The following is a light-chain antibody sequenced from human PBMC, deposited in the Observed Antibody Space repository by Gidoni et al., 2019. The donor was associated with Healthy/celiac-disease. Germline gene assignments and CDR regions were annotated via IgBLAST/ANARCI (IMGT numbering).Light chain of an antibody. CDR3: QQYGSSPRT. CDR1: QSVSSSY. V-gene: IGKV3-20*01. Sequence: EIGLTQSPGTLSWSPGERATLSCRASQSVSSSYLAWYQQKPGQAPRLLIYGASSRATGIPDRFSGSGSGTDFTLTISRLEPEDFAVYYCQQYGSSPRTFGQGTKVEIK. CDR2: GAS. J-gene: IGKJ1*01.